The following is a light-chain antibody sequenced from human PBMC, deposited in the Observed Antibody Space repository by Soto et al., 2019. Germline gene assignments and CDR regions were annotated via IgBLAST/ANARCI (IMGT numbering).Light chain of an antibody. Sequence: QSVLTQPPSVSGAPGQRITISCAGSASNIGAGYNVHWYQQLPASVPKVVIFENDKRPSGVPDRFSGSKSGTSVSLVITGLQPEDEADYYCQSYDSTLGGSVLFGGGTKLTVL. J-gene: IGLJ2*01. V-gene: IGLV1-40*01. CDR3: QSYDSTLGGSVL. CDR1: ASNIGAGYN. CDR2: END.